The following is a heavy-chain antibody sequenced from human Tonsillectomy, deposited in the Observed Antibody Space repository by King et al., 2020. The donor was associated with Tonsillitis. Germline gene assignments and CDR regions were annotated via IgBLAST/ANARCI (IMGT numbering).Heavy chain of an antibody. CDR2: ISYDGSNK. D-gene: IGHD3-10*01. J-gene: IGHJ6*02. Sequence: VQLVESGGGVVQPGRSLRLSCAASGFTFSNYGMHWVRQAPGKGLEWVAVISYDGSNKYYADSVKGRFTISRDNSKDTLFLQMNSLRTEDTAVYYCAKLAQYGSGSYYEGVDVWGQGTTVTVSS. CDR1: GFTFSNYG. V-gene: IGHV3-30*18. CDR3: AKLAQYGSGSYYEGVDV.